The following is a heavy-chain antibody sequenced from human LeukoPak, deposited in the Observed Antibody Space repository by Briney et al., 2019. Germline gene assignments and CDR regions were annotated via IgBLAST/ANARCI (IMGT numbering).Heavy chain of an antibody. CDR3: ARFGRSSRSKIDP. J-gene: IGHJ5*02. V-gene: IGHV4-34*01. Sequence: PSETLSLTCAVYGGSFSGYYWSWIRQPPGKGLEWIGEINHSGSTNYNPSLKSRVTISVDTSKNQFSLKLTSVTAADTAVYYCARFGRSSRSKIDPWGQGTLVTVSS. D-gene: IGHD6-6*01. CDR2: INHSGST. CDR1: GGSFSGYY.